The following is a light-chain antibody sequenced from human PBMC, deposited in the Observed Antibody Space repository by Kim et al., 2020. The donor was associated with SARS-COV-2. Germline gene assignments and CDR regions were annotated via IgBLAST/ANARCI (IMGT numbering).Light chain of an antibody. J-gene: IGKJ2*01. CDR2: GAS. CDR3: QQFVSSPRMYI. CDR1: QSVNSRH. V-gene: IGKV3-20*01. Sequence: EIVLTQSPGTLSLSPGETATLSCRASQSVNSRHLGWYQHKPGQAPRLLIYGASSRPTGIPDRFSGSGSGTDFTLTISGLEPEDFAVYYCQQFVSSPRMYIFGQGTKLEI.